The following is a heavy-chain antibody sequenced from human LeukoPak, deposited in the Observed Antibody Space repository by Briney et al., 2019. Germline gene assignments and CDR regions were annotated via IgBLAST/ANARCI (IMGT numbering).Heavy chain of an antibody. CDR3: ARRTYCGGDCYPGDDAFDI. CDR1: GGTFSSYA. D-gene: IGHD2-21*02. J-gene: IGHJ3*02. Sequence: SVKVSCKASGGTFSSYAISWVRQAPGQGLEWMGRIIPILGIVNYAQKFQGRVTITADKSTSTAYMELSSLRSEDTAVYYCARRTYCGGDCYPGDDAFDIWGQGTMVTVSS. CDR2: IIPILGIV. V-gene: IGHV1-69*04.